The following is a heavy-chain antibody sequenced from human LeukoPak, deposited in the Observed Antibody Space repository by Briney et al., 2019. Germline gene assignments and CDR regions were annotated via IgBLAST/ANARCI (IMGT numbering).Heavy chain of an antibody. V-gene: IGHV4-31*03. Sequence: SQTLSLTCTVSGGSISSGGYYWSWIRQHPGKGLEWIGYIYYSGSTYYNPSLKSRVTISVDTSKNQFSLKLSSVTAADTAVYYCARTRRYCSSTSCYNSYYYYGMDVWGQGTTVTVSS. CDR2: IYYSGST. CDR1: GGSISSGGYY. J-gene: IGHJ6*02. D-gene: IGHD2-2*02. CDR3: ARTRRYCSSTSCYNSYYYYGMDV.